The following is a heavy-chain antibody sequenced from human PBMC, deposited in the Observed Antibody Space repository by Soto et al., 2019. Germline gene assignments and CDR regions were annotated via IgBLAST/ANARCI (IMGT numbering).Heavy chain of an antibody. V-gene: IGHV3-23*01. CDR3: AKVAGAATGVGFDH. J-gene: IGHJ4*02. D-gene: IGHD2-15*01. CDR2: ISGNGGYR. CDR1: GFTFSSYG. Sequence: HPGGSLRLSCEASGFTFSSYGMSWVRQAPGKGLEWVSTISGNGGYRNYADSVKGRFTISRDDSKNMLYVQLNSLRVEDTAVYYCAKVAGAATGVGFDHSGQGTRVTVAS.